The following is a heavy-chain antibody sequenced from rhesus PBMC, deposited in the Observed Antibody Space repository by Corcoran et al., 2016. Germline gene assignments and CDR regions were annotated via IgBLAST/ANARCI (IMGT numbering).Heavy chain of an antibody. V-gene: IGHV4-173*01. CDR2: ISGSVGST. J-gene: IGHJ4*01. D-gene: IGHD3-22*01. CDR1: GGSISSNY. Sequence: QVQLQESGPGLVKPSETLSLTCAVSGGSISSNYWSWLRQPPGKGLEWIGRISGSVGSTDYNPSLKSRVTISTATSKNQFSRKLSSVTAADTAVYYCARDRSSWSDYFDYWGQGVLVTVSS. CDR3: ARDRSSWSDYFDY.